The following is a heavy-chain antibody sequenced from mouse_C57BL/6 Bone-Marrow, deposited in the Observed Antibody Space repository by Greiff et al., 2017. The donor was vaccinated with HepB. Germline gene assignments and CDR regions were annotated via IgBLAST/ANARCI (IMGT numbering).Heavy chain of an antibody. CDR1: GFTFSSYA. V-gene: IGHV5-4*01. D-gene: IGHD1-1*01. CDR2: ISDGGSYT. CDR3: ARDLDYYGSSYRLYWYFDV. Sequence: EVMLVESGGGLVKPGGSLKLSCAASGFTFSSYAMSWVRQTPEKRLEWVATISDGGSYTYYPDNVKGRFTISRDNAMNNLYLQMSHLKSEDTAMYYCARDLDYYGSSYRLYWYFDVWGTGTTVTVSS. J-gene: IGHJ1*03.